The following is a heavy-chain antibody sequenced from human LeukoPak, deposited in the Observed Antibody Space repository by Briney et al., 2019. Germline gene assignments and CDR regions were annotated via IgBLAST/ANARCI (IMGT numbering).Heavy chain of an antibody. CDR2: ISGSGGST. V-gene: IGHV3-23*01. J-gene: IGHJ4*02. CDR3: AKEWLRFDYFDY. CDR1: GFTFGSYA. D-gene: IGHD5-12*01. Sequence: GGSLRLSCAASGFTFGSYAMSWVRQAPGKGLEWVSAISGSGGSTYYADSVKGRFTISRDNSKNTLYLQMNSLRAEDSAVYYCAKEWLRFDYFDYWGQGTLVTVSS.